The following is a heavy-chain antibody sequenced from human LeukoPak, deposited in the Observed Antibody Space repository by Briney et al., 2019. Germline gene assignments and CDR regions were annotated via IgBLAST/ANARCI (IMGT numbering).Heavy chain of an antibody. CDR2: ILPVLGTA. J-gene: IGHJ4*02. CDR1: GGTFSSYA. CDR3: ARRGDILTGYDY. V-gene: IGHV1-69*05. D-gene: IGHD3-9*01. Sequence: SVKVSCKASGGTFSSYAISWVRQAPGQGLEWMGGILPVLGTANYAQRFQGRVTITTDESTSTAYMELSRLRSDDTAVYYCARRGDILTGYDYWGQGTLVTVSS.